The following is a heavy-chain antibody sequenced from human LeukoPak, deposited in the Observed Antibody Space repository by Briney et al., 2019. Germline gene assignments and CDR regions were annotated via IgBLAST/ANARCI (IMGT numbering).Heavy chain of an antibody. D-gene: IGHD2-15*01. J-gene: IGHJ4*02. CDR3: ARDDSATYCNLAY. CDR1: GFTFSNFG. V-gene: IGHV3-33*01. Sequence: PGTSLRLSCAASGFTFSNFGFHWVRQAPGKGLEWVAVIFYDGSRKFYADSVKGRFTISRDTSKNTLYLQLNSLRAEDTAVYYCARDDSATYCNLAYWGQGTPVTVSS. CDR2: IFYDGSRK.